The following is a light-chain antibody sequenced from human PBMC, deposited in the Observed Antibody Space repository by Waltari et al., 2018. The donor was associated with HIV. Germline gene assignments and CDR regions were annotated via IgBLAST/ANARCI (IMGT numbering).Light chain of an antibody. V-gene: IGLV6-57*03. CDR2: EDN. CDR3: QSYDSSNQV. J-gene: IGLJ3*02. Sequence: NFMLTQPHSVSESPGKTVTTSCTRSSGSIADNYVQWYQQRPGSAPTTVIYEDNQRPSGVPDRFSGSIDSSSNSASLTISGLKTEDEADYYCQSYDSSNQVFGGGTQLTVL. CDR1: SGSIADNY.